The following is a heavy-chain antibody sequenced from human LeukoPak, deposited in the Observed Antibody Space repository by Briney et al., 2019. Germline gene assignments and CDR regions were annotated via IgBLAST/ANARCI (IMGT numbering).Heavy chain of an antibody. J-gene: IGHJ4*02. CDR3: ASGLYCSSTSCSPDFDY. D-gene: IGHD2-2*01. V-gene: IGHV1-69*05. CDR1: GGTFSSYA. CDR2: IIPIFGTA. Sequence: GASVKVSCKASGGTFSSYAISWVRQAPGQGLEWMGWIIPIFGTANYAQKFQGRVTITTDESTSTAYMELSSLRSEDTAVYYCASGLYCSSTSCSPDFDYWGQGTLVTVSS.